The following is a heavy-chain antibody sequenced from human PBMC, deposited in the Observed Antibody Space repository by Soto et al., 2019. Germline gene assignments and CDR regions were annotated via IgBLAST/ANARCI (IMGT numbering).Heavy chain of an antibody. CDR1: GYTFTNYG. J-gene: IGHJ4*02. CDR2: IGGYKGNT. D-gene: IGHD5-18*01. V-gene: IGHV1-18*01. CDR3: APHTLDTGMPSGY. Sequence: QVQLVQSGAEVREPGASVKVSCKASGYTFTNYGVSWVRQAPGQGLEWMGWIGGYKGNTNYAQKLQGRVTLTTDTHTSPAYMELRSLRSADTAVYYCAPHTLDTGMPSGYWGQGTLVTVSS.